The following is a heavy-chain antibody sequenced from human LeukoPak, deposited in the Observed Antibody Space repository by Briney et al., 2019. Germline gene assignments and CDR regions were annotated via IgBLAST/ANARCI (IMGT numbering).Heavy chain of an antibody. Sequence: ASVKVSCKAAGYTFTSYAIHWVRQAPGQRLEWMGWINAGNGNTKYSQKFQGRVTITADESTSTAYMELSSLRSEDTAVYYCASGRLRSSWYAPEGDYWGQGTLVTVSS. V-gene: IGHV1-3*01. J-gene: IGHJ4*02. D-gene: IGHD6-13*01. CDR2: INAGNGNT. CDR1: GYTFTSYA. CDR3: ASGRLRSSWYAPEGDY.